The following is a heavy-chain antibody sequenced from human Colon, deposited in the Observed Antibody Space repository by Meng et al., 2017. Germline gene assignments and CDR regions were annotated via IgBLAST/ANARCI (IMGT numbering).Heavy chain of an antibody. V-gene: IGHV4-4*07. CDR1: GGSISSSD. Sequence: QVQVQGSGPGLVKPSQTPSLTCTVSGGSISSSDWNWIRQPAGEGLEWIGRIYPNGNTNYNPSLRSRVTIAIDTSKNQFSLKLNSVTAADTAVYYCARSAPTTRLRLQTWGQGTLVTVSS. CDR3: ARSAPTTRLRLQT. D-gene: IGHD1-26*01. CDR2: IYPNGNT. J-gene: IGHJ4*02.